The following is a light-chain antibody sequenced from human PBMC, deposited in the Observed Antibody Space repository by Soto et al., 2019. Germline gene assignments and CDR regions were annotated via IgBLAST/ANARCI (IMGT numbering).Light chain of an antibody. CDR3: QQALSFPLT. CDR1: QGIRSW. CDR2: GTS. J-gene: IGKJ4*01. Sequence: IQMTQSPSSVSASVGDTVTITCRASQGIRSWLAWYQQKPGTAPKILIYGTSTLRSGVPSRFSGSGSGTHFTLTISDLQPEDFAAYLCQQALSFPLTFGGGTKVDIK. V-gene: IGKV1-12*01.